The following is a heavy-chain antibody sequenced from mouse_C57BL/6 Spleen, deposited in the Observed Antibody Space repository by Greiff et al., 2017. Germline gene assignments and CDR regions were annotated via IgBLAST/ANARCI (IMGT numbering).Heavy chain of an antibody. CDR2: IYPGSGST. V-gene: IGHV1-55*01. Sequence: QVQLQQPGAELVKPGASVQMSCKASGYTFTSYWITWVKQRPGQGLEWIGDIYPGSGSTNYNEKFKSKATLTVDTSSSTAYMQLSSLTSEDSAVYYCARSRSNYGYVDVWGTGTTVTVSS. CDR3: ARSRSNYGYVDV. J-gene: IGHJ1*03. CDR1: GYTFTSYW. D-gene: IGHD2-5*01.